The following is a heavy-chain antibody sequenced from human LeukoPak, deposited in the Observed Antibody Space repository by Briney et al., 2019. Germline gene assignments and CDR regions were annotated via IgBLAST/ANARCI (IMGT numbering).Heavy chain of an antibody. J-gene: IGHJ4*02. CDR1: GGSISSSSYY. D-gene: IGHD6-19*01. CDR2: IYYSGST. CDR3: ARLSYSSGWSLGY. Sequence: PSETLSLTCTVSGGSISSSSYYWGWIRQPPGKGLEWIGSIYYSGSTYYNPSLKSRVTISIDTSMNQFSLKLSSVTAADTAVYYCARLSYSSGWSLGYWGQGTLVTASS. V-gene: IGHV4-39*01.